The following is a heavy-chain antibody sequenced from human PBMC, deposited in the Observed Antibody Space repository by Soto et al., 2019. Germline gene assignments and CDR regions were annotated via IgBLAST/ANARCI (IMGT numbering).Heavy chain of an antibody. J-gene: IGHJ3*02. CDR1: GYTFTYRY. CDR3: AGVAGTDDAFDI. Sequence: GASVKVSCKASGYTFTYRYLHWVRQAPGQALEWMGWITPFNGNTNYAQKFQDRVTITRDRSMSTAYMELSSLRSEDTAMYYCAGVAGTDDAFDIWGQGTMVTVSS. D-gene: IGHD6-19*01. CDR2: ITPFNGNT. V-gene: IGHV1-45*02.